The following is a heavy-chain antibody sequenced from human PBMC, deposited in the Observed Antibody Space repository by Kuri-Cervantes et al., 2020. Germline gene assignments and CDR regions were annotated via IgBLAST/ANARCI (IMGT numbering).Heavy chain of an antibody. CDR1: GYSISSGYY. CDR2: IYHSGST. V-gene: IGHV4-38-2*02. J-gene: IGHJ5*01. Sequence: SETLSLTCTVSGYSISSGYYWGWIRQPPGKGLEWIGSIYHSGSTYYNPSLKSRVTISVDTSKNQFSLKLSSVTAADTAVYYCARGVGICSSTSCYVWFDYWGQGTLVTVSS. D-gene: IGHD2-2*01. CDR3: ARGVGICSSTSCYVWFDY.